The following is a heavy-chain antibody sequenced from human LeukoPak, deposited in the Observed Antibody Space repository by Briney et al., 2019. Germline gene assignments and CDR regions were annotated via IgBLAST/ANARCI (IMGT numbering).Heavy chain of an antibody. CDR2: ISSDGRNT. V-gene: IGHV3-74*01. Sequence: GGSLRLSCAASGFTFSSYWMHWVRQAPGKGLVWVSRISSDGRNTNYADSVKGRFTISRDNAKNTLFLQMNSLRADDTAVYYCVRDLLVTNWFDPWGQGTLVTVSS. CDR1: GFTFSSYW. D-gene: IGHD3-10*01. CDR3: VRDLLVTNWFDP. J-gene: IGHJ5*02.